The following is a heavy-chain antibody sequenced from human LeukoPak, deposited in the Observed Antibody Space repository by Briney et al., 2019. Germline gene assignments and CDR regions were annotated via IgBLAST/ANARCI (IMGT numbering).Heavy chain of an antibody. J-gene: IGHJ4*02. CDR2: IYNSGST. D-gene: IGHD6-13*01. CDR3: ARVVAAAGNSFDF. CDR1: GGSISIYY. Sequence: PAETLSLTCTVSGGSISIYYWSWIRQPPGKGLEWIGYIYNSGSTNYNPSLKSRVTISVDRSKNQFSLKLSSVTAADTAVYYCARVVAAAGNSFDFWGQGTLVTVSS. V-gene: IGHV4-59*12.